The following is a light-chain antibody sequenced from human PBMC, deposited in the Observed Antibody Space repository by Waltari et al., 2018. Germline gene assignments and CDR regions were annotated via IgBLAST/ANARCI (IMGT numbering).Light chain of an antibody. CDR1: QSVSSN. V-gene: IGKV3-15*01. CDR2: GAS. J-gene: IGKJ1*01. Sequence: EIVMTQSPATLSVSPGERATLSCRASQSVSSNLAWYQQKPGQAPRLPIYGASTRATGIPARFSGSGSGTEFTLTISSLQSEDFAVYYCQQHNNWPPWTFGQGTKVEIK. CDR3: QQHNNWPPWT.